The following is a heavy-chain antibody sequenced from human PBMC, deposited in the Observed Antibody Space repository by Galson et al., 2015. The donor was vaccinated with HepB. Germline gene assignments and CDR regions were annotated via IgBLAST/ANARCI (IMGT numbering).Heavy chain of an antibody. CDR1: GFTFSSYS. J-gene: IGHJ4*02. V-gene: IGHV3-21*01. CDR3: ARDSILLWFGESSLFDY. Sequence: SLRLSCAASGFTFSSYSMNWVRQAPGKGLEWVSSISSSSSYIYYADSVKGRFTISRDNAKNSLYLQMNSLRAEDTAVYYCARDSILLWFGESSLFDYWGQGTLVTVSS. D-gene: IGHD3-10*01. CDR2: ISSSSSYI.